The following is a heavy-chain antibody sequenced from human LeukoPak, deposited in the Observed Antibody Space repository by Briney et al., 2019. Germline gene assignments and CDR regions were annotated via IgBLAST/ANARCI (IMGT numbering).Heavy chain of an antibody. Sequence: PSQTLSLTCTVSGGSISSGGYYWSWIRQPPGKGLEWIGYIYHSGSTYYNPSLKSRVTMSVDTSKNQFSLKLSSVTAADTAVYYCARAFIPKDYDLRSNWFDPWGQGTLVTVSS. CDR2: IYHSGST. D-gene: IGHD3-3*01. CDR1: GGSISSGGYY. CDR3: ARAFIPKDYDLRSNWFDP. V-gene: IGHV4-30-2*01. J-gene: IGHJ5*02.